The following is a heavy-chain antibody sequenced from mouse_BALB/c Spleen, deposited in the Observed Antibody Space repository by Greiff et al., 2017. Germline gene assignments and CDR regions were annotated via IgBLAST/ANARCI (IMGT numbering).Heavy chain of an antibody. CDR3: ASMITDAMDY. CDR1: GFTFSSYA. D-gene: IGHD2-4*01. Sequence: EVQLVESGGGLVKPGGSLKLSCAASGFTFSSYAMSWVRQTPEKRLEWVATISSGGSYTYYPDSVKGRFTISRDNAKNTLYLQMSSLRSEDTAMYYCASMITDAMDYWGQGTSVTVSS. CDR2: ISSGGSYT. J-gene: IGHJ4*01. V-gene: IGHV5-9-3*01.